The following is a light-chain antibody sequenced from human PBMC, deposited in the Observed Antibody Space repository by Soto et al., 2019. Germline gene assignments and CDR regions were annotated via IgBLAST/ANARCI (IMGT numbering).Light chain of an antibody. CDR3: QLRSNWPRYT. CDR1: QSVSTY. J-gene: IGKJ2*01. V-gene: IGKV3-11*01. CDR2: DAS. Sequence: EIVLTQSPATLSLSPGERATLSCRASQSVSTYLAWYQQKLGQAPRLLIYDASSRATGIPARFSGSGSGTDFALTISSLEPEDFAGYYCQLRSNWPRYTFGQGTKLEIK.